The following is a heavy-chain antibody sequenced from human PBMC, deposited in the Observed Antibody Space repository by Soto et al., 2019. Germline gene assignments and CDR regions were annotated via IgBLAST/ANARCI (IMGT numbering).Heavy chain of an antibody. CDR3: ARAPSQLLWFGELFWFDP. CDR2: FIPVFGTA. Sequence: QVQLVQSGAEVKKPGSSVKVSCKASGGTFSSYAISWVRQAPGQGLEWMGGFIPVFGTANYAQKFQGRVTITADESKIKAHRELSSLRSEDTAVYYCARAPSQLLWFGELFWFDPWGQGTLVTVSS. J-gene: IGHJ5*02. V-gene: IGHV1-69*01. D-gene: IGHD3-10*01. CDR1: GGTFSSYA.